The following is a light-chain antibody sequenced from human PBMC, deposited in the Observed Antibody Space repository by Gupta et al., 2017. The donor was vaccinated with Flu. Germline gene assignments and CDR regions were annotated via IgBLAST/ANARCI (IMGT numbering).Light chain of an antibody. CDR2: WAS. CDR1: QSVLYSSNNKNY. V-gene: IGKV4-1*01. Sequence: DIVLTQSPDSLAVSLGERATINCKSSQSVLYSSNNKNYLGWYQQKSGQPPKLLIYWASTRESGVPDRFSGSGSGTDFTLTISSLQAEDVAVYYCQQYYNTPWTFGQGTKVEIK. CDR3: QQYYNTPWT. J-gene: IGKJ1*01.